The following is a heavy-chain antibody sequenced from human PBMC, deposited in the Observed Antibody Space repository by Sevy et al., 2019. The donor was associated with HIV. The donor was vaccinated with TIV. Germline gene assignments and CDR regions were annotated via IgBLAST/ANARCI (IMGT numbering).Heavy chain of an antibody. CDR1: GFTFSSYA. Sequence: GGSLRLSCAASGFTFSSYAMSWVRQAPGKGLEWVSAISGSGGSTYYAYSVKGRFTISRDNSKNTLYLQMNSLRAEDTAVYYCAKETGYYDSRGGDAFDIWGQGTMVTVSS. J-gene: IGHJ3*02. V-gene: IGHV3-23*01. CDR3: AKETGYYDSRGGDAFDI. CDR2: ISGSGGST. D-gene: IGHD3-22*01.